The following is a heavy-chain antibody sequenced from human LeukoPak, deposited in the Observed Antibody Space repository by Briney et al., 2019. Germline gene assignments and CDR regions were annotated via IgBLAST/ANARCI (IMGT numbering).Heavy chain of an antibody. CDR2: ISSSSSYI. CDR1: GFTFSSYS. V-gene: IGHV3-21*01. CDR3: ARDGAYYYDSSGYAVDY. D-gene: IGHD3-22*01. Sequence: GGSLRLSCAASGFTFSSYSMNWLRQAPGKGLEWVSSISSSSSYIYYADSVKGRFTISRDNAKNSLYLQMNSLRAEDTAVYYCARDGAYYYDSSGYAVDYWGQGTLVTVSS. J-gene: IGHJ4*02.